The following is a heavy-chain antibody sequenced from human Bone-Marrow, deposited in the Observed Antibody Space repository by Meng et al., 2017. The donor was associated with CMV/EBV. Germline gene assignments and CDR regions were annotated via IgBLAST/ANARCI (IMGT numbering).Heavy chain of an antibody. V-gene: IGHV4-61*01. D-gene: IGHD4-23*01. J-gene: IGHJ5*02. CDR1: GGSVSSGSYY. CDR2: IYYSGST. Sequence: SETLSLTCTVSGGSVSSGSYYWSWIRQPPGKGLDWIGYIYYSGSTNYNPSLKSRVTISVDTSKNQFSLKLSSVTAADTAVYYCAGENSENWFDPWGQGTLVTVSS. CDR3: AGENSENWFDP.